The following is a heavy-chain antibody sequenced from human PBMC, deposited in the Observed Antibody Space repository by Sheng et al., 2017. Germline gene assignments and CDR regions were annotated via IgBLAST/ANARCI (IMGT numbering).Heavy chain of an antibody. J-gene: IGHJ6*03. CDR1: GFTVSSNY. D-gene: IGHD6-6*01. CDR2: IYSGGST. V-gene: IGHV3-53*04. Sequence: EVQLVESGGGLVQPGGSLRLSCAASGFTVSSNYMSWVRQAPGKGLEWVSVIYSGGSTYYADSVKGRFTISRHNSKNTLYLQMNSLRAEDTAVYYCARVTYSSSSGPEAYYYYMDVWGKGTTVTVSS. CDR3: ARVTYSSSSGPEAYYYYMDV.